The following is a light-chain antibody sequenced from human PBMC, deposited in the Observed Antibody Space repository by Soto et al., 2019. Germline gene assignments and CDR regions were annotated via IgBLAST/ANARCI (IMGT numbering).Light chain of an antibody. CDR2: AAS. J-gene: IGKJ4*01. Sequence: DINMSRSPSSLPAFVLDRVAITFRTSRTFGGYLKWYQHKPGKAPKLLIYAASSLQSGVPSRFSGRGAGTDFSLTISSLQSEDFATYYCEQSYSPPQTFGGGTKVDIK. CDR3: EQSYSPPQT. CDR1: RTFGGY. V-gene: IGKV1-39*01.